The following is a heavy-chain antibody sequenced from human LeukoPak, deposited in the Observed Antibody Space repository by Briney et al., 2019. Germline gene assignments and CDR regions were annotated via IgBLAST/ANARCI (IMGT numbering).Heavy chain of an antibody. Sequence: ASVKVSCKVSGYTLTELSMHWVRQAPEKGLEWMGGFDPEDGETIYAQKFQGRVTITADKSTSTAYMELSSLRSEDTAVYYCARVQWQWLVNNIWDNWFDPWGQGTLVTVSS. CDR1: GYTLTELS. J-gene: IGHJ5*02. CDR3: ARVQWQWLVNNIWDNWFDP. V-gene: IGHV1-24*01. D-gene: IGHD6-19*01. CDR2: FDPEDGET.